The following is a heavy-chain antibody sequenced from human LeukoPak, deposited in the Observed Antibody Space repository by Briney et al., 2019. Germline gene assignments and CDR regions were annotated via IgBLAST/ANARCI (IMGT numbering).Heavy chain of an antibody. CDR2: INPNSGGT. J-gene: IGHJ6*02. CDR1: GYTFTGYY. CDR3: ARLLGYCSSTSCYSYYGMDV. V-gene: IGHV1-2*02. D-gene: IGHD2-2*01. Sequence: ASVKVSCKASGYTFTGYYMHWVRQAPGQGLKWMGWINPNSGGTNYAQKFQGRVTMTRDTSISTAYMELSRLRSDDTAVYYCARLLGYCSSTSCYSYYGMDVWGQGTTVTVSS.